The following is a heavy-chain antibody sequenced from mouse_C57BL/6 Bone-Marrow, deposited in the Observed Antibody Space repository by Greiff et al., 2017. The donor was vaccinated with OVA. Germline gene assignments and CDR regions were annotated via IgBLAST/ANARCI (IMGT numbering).Heavy chain of an antibody. D-gene: IGHD1-1*01. CDR2: INPSTGGT. J-gene: IGHJ3*01. V-gene: IGHV1-42*01. Sequence: EVKLVESGPELVKPGASVKISCKASGYSFTGYYMNWVKQSPEKSLEWIGEINPSTGGTTYNQKFKAKATLTVDKSSSTAYMQLKSLTSEDSAVYYCAREGSSPPYWGQGTLVTVSA. CDR1: GYSFTGYY. CDR3: AREGSSPPY.